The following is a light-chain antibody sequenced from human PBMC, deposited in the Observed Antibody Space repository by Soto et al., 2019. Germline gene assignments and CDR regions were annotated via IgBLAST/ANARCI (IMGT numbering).Light chain of an antibody. CDR2: DAS. J-gene: IGKJ5*01. CDR1: LSVSSY. CDR3: QQRSNLIT. Sequence: EIVLTQSPATLSFSPGERATLSCRASLSVSSYLAWYQQKPGQAPRLLIYDASNRATGIPARFSGSGSGTDFTLTSSSLEPEDFAVYYCQQRSNLITFGQGTRLEIK. V-gene: IGKV3-11*01.